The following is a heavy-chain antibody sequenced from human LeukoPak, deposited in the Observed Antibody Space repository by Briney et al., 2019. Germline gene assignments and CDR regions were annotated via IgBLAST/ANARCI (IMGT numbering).Heavy chain of an antibody. CDR2: ISSNGGST. CDR1: GFTFSSYA. V-gene: IGHV3-64*01. Sequence: GGSLRLSCAASGFTFSSYAMHWVRQAPGKGLEYVSAISSNGGSTYYANSVRGRFTISRDNSKNTLYLQMGSLRAEDMAVYYCATSSQGAFDIWGQGTMVTVSS. J-gene: IGHJ3*02. CDR3: ATSSQGAFDI.